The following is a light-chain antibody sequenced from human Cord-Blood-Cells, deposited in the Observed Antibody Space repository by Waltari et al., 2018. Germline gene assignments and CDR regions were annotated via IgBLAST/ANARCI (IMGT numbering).Light chain of an antibody. J-gene: IGLJ2*01. CDR1: AFPKQY. Sequence: SYELTQPPSVSVSPGQTARITCSGDAFPKQYASWYQQKQGHAPVLVIYKDRERPSGMPERFSGSISGTAVTLTISGVQAEDEADYYCQSADSSGTYVVFGGGTKLTVL. CDR3: QSADSSGTYVV. V-gene: IGLV3-25*03. CDR2: KDR.